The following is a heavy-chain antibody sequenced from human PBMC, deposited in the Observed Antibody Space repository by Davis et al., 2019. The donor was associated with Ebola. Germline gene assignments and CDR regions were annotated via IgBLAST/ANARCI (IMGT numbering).Heavy chain of an antibody. V-gene: IGHV1-69*13. CDR1: GYTFTGYY. J-gene: IGHJ6*02. Sequence: SVKVSCKASGYTFTGYYMHWVRQAPGQGLEWMGGIIPIFGTANYAQKFQGRVTITADESTSTAYMELSSLRSEDTAVYYCAREGLLWFGELLTRYYYGMDVWGQGTTVTVSS. CDR3: AREGLLWFGELLTRYYYGMDV. CDR2: IIPIFGTA. D-gene: IGHD3-10*01.